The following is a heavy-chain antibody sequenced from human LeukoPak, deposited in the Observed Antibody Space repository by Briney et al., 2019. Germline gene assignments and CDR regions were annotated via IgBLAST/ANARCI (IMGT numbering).Heavy chain of an antibody. V-gene: IGHV3-23*01. Sequence: GGSLRLSCAASGFTLNIYAMNWVRQAPGKGLDWVSSLTSSGRDTYYTDSVKGRFTISRDNSKNTLYLQMNSLRPDDTAVYYCAKIAATDPIDFWGQGTLVTVSS. CDR3: AKIAATDPIDF. CDR2: LTSSGRDT. D-gene: IGHD6-13*01. CDR1: GFTLNIYA. J-gene: IGHJ4*02.